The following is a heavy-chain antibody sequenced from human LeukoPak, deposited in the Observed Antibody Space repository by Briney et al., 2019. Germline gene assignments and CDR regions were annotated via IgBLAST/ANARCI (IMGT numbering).Heavy chain of an antibody. CDR2: IVPIFGTA. CDR3: ATLSSSHYYYYYMDV. D-gene: IGHD6-13*01. V-gene: IGHV1-69*05. CDR1: GGTFSSYA. J-gene: IGHJ6*03. Sequence: SVKVSCKASGGTFSSYAISWVRQAPGQGLEWMGGIVPIFGTANYAQKFQGRVTITTDESTSTAYMELSSLRSEDTAVYYCATLSSSHYYYYYMDVWGKGTTVTVSS.